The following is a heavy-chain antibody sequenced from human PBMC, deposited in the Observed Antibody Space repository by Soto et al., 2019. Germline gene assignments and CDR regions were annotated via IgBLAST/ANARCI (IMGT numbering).Heavy chain of an antibody. CDR2: IYVTGAV. Sequence: LSLTCSVSGAALNSGNYYWSWIRQVPGEGLEWIGHIYVTGAVDYNPSLRDRITISQDTSERQFSLNLRLVTAADTAVYYCARLRIATNNYKWFDPWGQGTLVTVSS. D-gene: IGHD2-21*01. CDR3: ARLRIATNNYKWFDP. J-gene: IGHJ5*02. V-gene: IGHV4-31*03. CDR1: GAALNSGNYY.